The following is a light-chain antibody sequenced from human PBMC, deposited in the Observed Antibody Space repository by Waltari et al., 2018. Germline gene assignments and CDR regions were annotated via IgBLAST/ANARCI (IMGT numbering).Light chain of an antibody. V-gene: IGLV3-21*04. J-gene: IGLJ1*01. CDR3: HVWHPHVDPGV. CDR2: YDR. CDR1: HIGTYS. Sequence: SYVVTQPPSVSVAPGETATITCGGDHIGTYSVHWYRQKAGQAPVLVIFYDRDRPSGIPDRFSGSNSGNTATLTISRVEAGDEARYYCHVWHPHVDPGVFGTGTEVTVL.